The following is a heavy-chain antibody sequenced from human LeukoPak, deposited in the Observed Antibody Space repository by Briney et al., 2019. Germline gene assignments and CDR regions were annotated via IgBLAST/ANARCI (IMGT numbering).Heavy chain of an antibody. CDR3: ARLWGTFEK. Sequence: SETLSLTCAVSGDSISGANWWTWVRPPPGKGVEWIGEIYHSGSANYHPSLQSRGTISVDKSKNQFSLRLTSVTAADTAVYYCARLWGTFEKWGRGSLVTVP. J-gene: IGHJ4*02. CDR2: IYHSGSA. CDR1: GDSISGANW. D-gene: IGHD1/OR15-1a*01. V-gene: IGHV4-4*02.